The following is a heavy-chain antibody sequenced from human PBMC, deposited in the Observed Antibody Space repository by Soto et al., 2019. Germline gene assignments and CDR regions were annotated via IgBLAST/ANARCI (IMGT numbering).Heavy chain of an antibody. CDR1: GYSFTDYH. V-gene: IGHV1-2*04. CDR2: INPKSGGT. CDR3: ARGDSTDCSNGVCSFFYNHDMDV. Sequence: ASVKVSCKASGYSFTDYHIHWVRQAPGQGLEWLGRINPKSGGTSTAQKFQGWGTMTTDTSISTASMELTRLTSDDTAIYYCARGDSTDCSNGVCSFFYNHDMDVWGQGTTVTVSS. J-gene: IGHJ6*02. D-gene: IGHD2-8*01.